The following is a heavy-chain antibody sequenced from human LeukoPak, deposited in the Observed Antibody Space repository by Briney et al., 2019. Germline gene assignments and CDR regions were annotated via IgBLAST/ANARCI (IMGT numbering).Heavy chain of an antibody. Sequence: PSETLSLTCTVSGGSISSSSYYWGWIRQPPGKGLEWIGGIYYSGSTYYNPSLKSRVTISVDTSKNQFSLKLSSVTAADTAVYYCAGIEMAYFDYWGQGTLVTVSS. J-gene: IGHJ4*02. V-gene: IGHV4-39*01. CDR1: GGSISSSSYY. CDR3: AGIEMAYFDY. D-gene: IGHD5-24*01. CDR2: IYYSGST.